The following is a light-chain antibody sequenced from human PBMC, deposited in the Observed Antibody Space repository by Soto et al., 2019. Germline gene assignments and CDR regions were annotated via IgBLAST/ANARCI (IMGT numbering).Light chain of an antibody. V-gene: IGLV2-11*01. CDR3: CSYAGSYTYV. J-gene: IGLJ1*01. Sequence: QSALTQPRSVSGSPGQSVTISCTGTSSDVGGYDYVSWYQQHPGNAPKPLTYDVSKRPSGVPDRFSGSKSGSTASLTISGLQAEDEADYYCCSYAGSYTYVFGTGTKVTVL. CDR2: DVS. CDR1: SSDVGGYDY.